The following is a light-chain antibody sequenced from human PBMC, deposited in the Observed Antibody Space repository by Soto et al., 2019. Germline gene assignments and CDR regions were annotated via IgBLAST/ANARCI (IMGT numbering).Light chain of an antibody. Sequence: QSVLTXPASVSXXXXXXXXXXXXXPXNDIGTYNYVSWYQHHPDKAPKLMIYDVSHRPSGVSNRFSGLNSGNTASLPISGLQAEDEADYYCSSYTSSTTYVFGTGTKVT. CDR2: DVS. CDR3: SSYTSSTTYV. CDR1: XNDIGTYNY. J-gene: IGLJ1*01. V-gene: IGLV2-14*03.